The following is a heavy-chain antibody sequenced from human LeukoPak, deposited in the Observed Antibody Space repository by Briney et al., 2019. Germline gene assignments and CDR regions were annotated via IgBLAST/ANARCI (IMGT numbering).Heavy chain of an antibody. CDR3: ARKVLRYYGMDV. V-gene: IGHV3-21*01. CDR2: ISSSSSYI. J-gene: IGHJ6*02. CDR1: GFSFSSGT. Sequence: GGSLRLSCAASGFSFSSGTMNWVRQAPGKGLEWDSSISSSSSYIYYADSVKGRFTISRDNAKNSLYLQMNSLRAEDTAVYYCARKVLRYYGMDVWGQGTTVTVSS.